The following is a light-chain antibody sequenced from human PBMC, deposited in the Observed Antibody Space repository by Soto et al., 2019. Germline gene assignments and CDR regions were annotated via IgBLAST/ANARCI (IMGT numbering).Light chain of an antibody. CDR1: QNVSTN. V-gene: IGKV3-15*01. J-gene: IGKJ2*01. CDR3: QQYNEWYT. CDR2: GAS. Sequence: VMTQSPATLSVSPGERATLSCRASQNVSTNLAWYQQKPGQAPRLLIYGASTRATGVPGRFSGSGSGTEFTLTITSLQAEDFAVYYCQQYNEWYTFGQGTKLEIK.